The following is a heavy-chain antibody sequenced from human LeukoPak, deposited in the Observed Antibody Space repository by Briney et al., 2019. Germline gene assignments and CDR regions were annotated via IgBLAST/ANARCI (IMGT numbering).Heavy chain of an antibody. CDR2: INHSGST. J-gene: IGHJ6*03. V-gene: IGHV4-34*01. Sequence: SETLSLTCAVYGGSFSGYYWSWIRQPPGKGLEWIGEINHSGSTNYNPSLKRRVTISVDTSKNQFSLKLSSVPPADTAVYYCARVERRGIVVVPAAKYYYYYMDVWGKGTTVTVSS. CDR3: ARVERRGIVVVPAAKYYYYYMDV. CDR1: GGSFSGYY. D-gene: IGHD2-2*01.